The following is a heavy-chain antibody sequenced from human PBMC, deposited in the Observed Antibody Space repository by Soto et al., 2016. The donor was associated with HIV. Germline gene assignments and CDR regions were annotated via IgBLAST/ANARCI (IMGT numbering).Heavy chain of an antibody. CDR2: INHSGST. V-gene: IGHV4-34*01. J-gene: IGHJ4*02. CDR3: AREGDFLYYFDY. D-gene: IGHD3-16*01. Sequence: QVQLQQWGAGLLKPSGTLSLTCAVYGGSFSGYYWSWIRQSPGKGLQWIGEINHSGSTKYNPSLKSRVTISVDTSKNQFSLKLTSVTAADTAVYYCAREGDFLYYFDYWAGEPWSPSPQ. CDR1: GGSFSGYY.